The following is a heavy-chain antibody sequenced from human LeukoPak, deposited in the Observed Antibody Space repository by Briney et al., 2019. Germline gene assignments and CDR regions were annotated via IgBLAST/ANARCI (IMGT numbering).Heavy chain of an antibody. CDR3: ARYQYYYDSSGYPVDY. V-gene: IGHV1-69*02. Sequence: SVKVSCKASGGTFSSYTISWVRQAPGQGLEWMGRIIPILGIANYAQKFQGRVTTTADKSTSTAYMELSSLRSEDTAVYYCARYQYYYDSSGYPVDYWGQGTLVTVSS. J-gene: IGHJ4*02. CDR2: IIPILGIA. D-gene: IGHD3-22*01. CDR1: GGTFSSYT.